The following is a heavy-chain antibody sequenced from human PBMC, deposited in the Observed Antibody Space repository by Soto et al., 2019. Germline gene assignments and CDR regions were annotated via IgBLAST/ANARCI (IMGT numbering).Heavy chain of an antibody. CDR2: ISAYNGNT. J-gene: IGHJ4*02. V-gene: IGHV1-18*01. CDR1: GYTFTSYG. Sequence: ASVKVSCKSSGYTFTSYGISWVRQAPGQGLEWMGWISAYNGNTNYAQKLQGRVTMTTETSTSTAYMELRSLRSEDTAVYYCSRVDPGETSPFDHWGQGTLVTVSS. D-gene: IGHD3-10*01. CDR3: SRVDPGETSPFDH.